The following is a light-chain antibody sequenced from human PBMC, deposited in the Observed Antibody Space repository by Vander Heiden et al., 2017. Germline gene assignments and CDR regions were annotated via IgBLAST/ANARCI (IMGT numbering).Light chain of an antibody. CDR2: GGV. V-gene: IGKV1-9*01. CDR3: QQLSLYPLS. J-gene: IGKJ4*01. CDR1: QVMSATY. Sequence: DILLTQSPTFLSASVGDRVTITCRASQVMSATYLVWYQQKPGKPPKVLINGGVLQSGVPLRFSDSGSGTKFTLTINRLQPEDFATYYCQQLSLYPLSFGGGTTVEI.